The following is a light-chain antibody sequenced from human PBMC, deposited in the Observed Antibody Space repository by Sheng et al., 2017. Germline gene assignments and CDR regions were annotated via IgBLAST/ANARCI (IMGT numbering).Light chain of an antibody. CDR2: DDT. CDR1: NIGGKS. V-gene: IGLV3-21*03. CDR3: HVWDTSSNHVV. Sequence: SYVLTQPPSVSVAPGKTATITCGGNNIGGKSVHWYQQKPGQAPVLVVFDDTDRPSGIPERFSGSNSANTATLTISRVELADEADYYCHVWDTSSNHVVFGGGTKVTVL. J-gene: IGLJ2*01.